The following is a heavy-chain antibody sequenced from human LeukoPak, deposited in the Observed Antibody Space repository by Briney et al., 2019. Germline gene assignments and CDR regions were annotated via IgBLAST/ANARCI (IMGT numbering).Heavy chain of an antibody. CDR1: GFTFSSHA. Sequence: GGSLRLSCAASGFTFSSHAMCWVRQAPGKGLEWVSSIDISGGSTYYADSVQGRFTISRDNSKNTLYLEMNSLRAEDTALYYCADEVRPNDYWGQGTLVTVSS. V-gene: IGHV3-23*01. J-gene: IGHJ4*02. CDR3: ADEVRPNDY. CDR2: IDISGGST. D-gene: IGHD1-1*01.